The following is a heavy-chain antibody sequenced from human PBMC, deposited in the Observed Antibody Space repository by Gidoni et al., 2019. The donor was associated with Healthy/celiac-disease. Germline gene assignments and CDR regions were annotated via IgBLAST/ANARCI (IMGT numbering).Heavy chain of an antibody. V-gene: IGHV4-61*02. Sequence: QVQLQESGPGLVKPSQTLSLTCTVSGGSISSGSYYWSWIRQPAGKGLEWIGRIYTSGSTNYNPSLKSRVTISVDTSKNQFSLKLSSVTAADTAVYYCAREKGYWGQGTLVTVSS. CDR3: AREKGY. CDR1: GGSISSGSYY. J-gene: IGHJ4*02. CDR2: IYTSGST.